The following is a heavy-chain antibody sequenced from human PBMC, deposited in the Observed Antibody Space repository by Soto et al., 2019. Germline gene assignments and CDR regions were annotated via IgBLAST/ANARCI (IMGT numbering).Heavy chain of an antibody. V-gene: IGHV3-7*04. Sequence: EVQLVESGGGLVQPGGSLTLSCAASGFTFSSDWMSWVRQAPGKGLEWVANIKEDGSKKYVDSVKGRFTISRDNAKNSLYLQMNGLRAEDTAVYYCARGLYSSGWYMDDFDSWGQGRLVTVSS. D-gene: IGHD6-19*01. J-gene: IGHJ4*02. CDR1: GFTFSSDW. CDR2: IKEDGSKK. CDR3: ARGLYSSGWYMDDFDS.